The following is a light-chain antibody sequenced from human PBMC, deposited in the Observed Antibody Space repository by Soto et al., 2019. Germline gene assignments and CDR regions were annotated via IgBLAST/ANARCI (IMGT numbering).Light chain of an antibody. CDR1: SSALGSSNL. CDR2: EGS. CDR3: CSYAGTTTFVA. Sequence: QSALSQPASVSGSPGQSITISCTGASSALGSSNLVSWYQQYPGKAPKLVIYEGSKRPSGVSYRFSGSTSGNTASLTISGVPAGDGGGYYCCSYAGTTTFVAFGGGTQLTVL. J-gene: IGLJ2*01. V-gene: IGLV2-23*03.